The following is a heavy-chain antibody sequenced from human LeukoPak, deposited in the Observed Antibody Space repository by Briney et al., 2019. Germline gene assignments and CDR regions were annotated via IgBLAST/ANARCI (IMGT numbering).Heavy chain of an antibody. J-gene: IGHJ4*02. CDR3: ARDKLVTIFDY. Sequence: GGSLRLSCAASGFTFSSYAMHWVRQAPGKGLEWVAVISYDGSNKYYADSVKGRFTISRDNSKNTLYLQMNSLGAEDTAVYYCARDKLVTIFDYWGQGTLVTVSS. CDR2: ISYDGSNK. V-gene: IGHV3-30-3*01. D-gene: IGHD3-9*01. CDR1: GFTFSSYA.